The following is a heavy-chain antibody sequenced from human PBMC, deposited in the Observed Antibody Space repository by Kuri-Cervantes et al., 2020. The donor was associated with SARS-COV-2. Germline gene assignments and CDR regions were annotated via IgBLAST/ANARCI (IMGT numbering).Heavy chain of an antibody. CDR1: GGSFSGYY. J-gene: IGHJ5*02. Sequence: SETLSLTCAVYGGSFSGYYWSWIRQPPGKGLEWIGEINHSGSTNYNPSLKSRVTISVDTSKNQFSLKMTSLTAADTAVYYCARGEGPWGQGILVTVSS. CDR2: INHSGST. V-gene: IGHV4-34*01. CDR3: ARGEGP.